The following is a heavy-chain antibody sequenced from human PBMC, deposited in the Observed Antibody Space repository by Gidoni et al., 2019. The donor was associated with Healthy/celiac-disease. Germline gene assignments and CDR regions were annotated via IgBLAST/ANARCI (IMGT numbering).Heavy chain of an antibody. Sequence: EVQLLESGGGLVQPGGSLRLSCAASGFTFSSYAMSWVRQAPGKGLEWASAISGSGGSTYYADSVKGRFTISRDNSKNTLYLQMNSLRAEDTAVYYCANGGLGANSFDYWGQGTLVTVSS. V-gene: IGHV3-23*01. J-gene: IGHJ4*02. CDR2: ISGSGGST. CDR3: ANGGLGANSFDY. CDR1: GFTFSSYA. D-gene: IGHD1-26*01.